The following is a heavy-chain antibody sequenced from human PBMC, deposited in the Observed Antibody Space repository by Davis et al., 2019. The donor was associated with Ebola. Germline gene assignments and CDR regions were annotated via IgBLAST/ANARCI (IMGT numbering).Heavy chain of an antibody. CDR1: GFTFSSYA. V-gene: IGHV3-30*04. J-gene: IGHJ4*02. CDR3: AKDPPGYCSGGSCYSEWYFDY. CDR2: ISYDGSNK. D-gene: IGHD2-15*01. Sequence: GESLKISCAASGFTFSSYAMHWVRQAPGKGLEWVAVISYDGSNKYYADSVKGRFTISRDNSKNTLYLQMNSLRAEDTAVYYCAKDPPGYCSGGSCYSEWYFDYWGQGTLVTVSS.